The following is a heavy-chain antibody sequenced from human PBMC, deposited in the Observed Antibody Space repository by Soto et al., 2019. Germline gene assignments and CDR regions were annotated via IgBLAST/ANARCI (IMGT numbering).Heavy chain of an antibody. D-gene: IGHD6-6*01. CDR3: ARYLSSSSSSFFYGMAV. CDR1: GFTFNSYA. CDR2: ISGSGGNT. Sequence: EVQLLESGGGLVQPGESLRLSCAASGFTFNSYAMSWVRQAPGKGLEWVSTISGSGGNTYYADSVKGRFTISRDNSKNPLFRKINSLGPTNPALYYGARYLSSSSSSFFYGMAVWGKGPTVPVSP. J-gene: IGHJ6*04. V-gene: IGHV3-23*01.